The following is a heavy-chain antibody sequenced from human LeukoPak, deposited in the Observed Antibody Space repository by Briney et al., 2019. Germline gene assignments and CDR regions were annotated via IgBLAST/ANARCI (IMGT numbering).Heavy chain of an antibody. Sequence: PSETLSLTCTVSGGSISSSTYYWDWIRQPPGKGLEWIGSIYYSGSAYYNPSLKSRVTISVDTSKNQFSLKLSSVTAADTAVYFCARGSMAFDYWGQGTLVTVSS. CDR2: IYYSGSA. J-gene: IGHJ4*02. D-gene: IGHD2/OR15-2a*01. CDR1: GGSISSSTYY. V-gene: IGHV4-39*07. CDR3: ARGSMAFDY.